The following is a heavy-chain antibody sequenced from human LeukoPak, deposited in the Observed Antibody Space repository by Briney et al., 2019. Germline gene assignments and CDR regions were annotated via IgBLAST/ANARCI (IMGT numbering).Heavy chain of an antibody. CDR2: IYYSGST. D-gene: IGHD6-13*01. V-gene: IGHV4-59*01. CDR3: GRSRSSSWFLFDY. CDR1: GASISSYY. J-gene: IGHJ4*02. Sequence: PSETLSLTCTVSGASISSYYWSWIRQPPGKGLEWIGYIYYSGSTNYNPSLKSRVTISVDTSKNQFSLKLNSVTAADTAVYYCGRSRSSSWFLFDYWGQGTLVTVSS.